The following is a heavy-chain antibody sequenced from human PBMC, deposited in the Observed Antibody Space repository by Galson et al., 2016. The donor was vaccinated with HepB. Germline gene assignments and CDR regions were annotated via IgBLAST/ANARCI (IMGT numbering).Heavy chain of an antibody. CDR3: ARFWNGDYFDY. J-gene: IGHJ4*02. Sequence: SLRLSCAASGFTFSSYGMHWVRQAPGKGLEWVAFISYDGSNKKYADSVKGRFTISRDNSKKTLYLQMNSLRAEDTAVYYCARFWNGDYFDYWGQGTLVTVSS. D-gene: IGHD3-3*01. CDR2: ISYDGSNK. CDR1: GFTFSSYG. V-gene: IGHV3-30*03.